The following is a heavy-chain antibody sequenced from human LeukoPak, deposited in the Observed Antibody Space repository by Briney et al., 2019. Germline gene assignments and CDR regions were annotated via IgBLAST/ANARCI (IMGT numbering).Heavy chain of an antibody. D-gene: IGHD3-9*01. CDR3: ARGYFFADTGYYDDY. V-gene: IGHV4-59*01. CDR1: GGSFSNFY. J-gene: IGHJ4*02. CDR2: TSYSGGT. Sequence: SETLSLTCSVSGGSFSNFYWSWIRQPPGKGLEWIGLTSYSGGTKYNPSLKSRVAISVDKAKNQFSLKLISVTAADAAVYYCARGYFFADTGYYDDYWGQGTLVTVSP.